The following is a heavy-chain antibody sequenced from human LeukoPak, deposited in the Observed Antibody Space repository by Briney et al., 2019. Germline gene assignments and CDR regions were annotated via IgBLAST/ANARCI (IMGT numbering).Heavy chain of an antibody. J-gene: IGHJ3*02. V-gene: IGHV3-9*03. Sequence: PGRSLRLSCAASQFTFEDYAMHWVRQVPGKGLEWVSGITRNSGIIAYADSVKGRFTISRDNANKSLYLHMNSLRPEDMAFYYCAQDILGTTSDAFDIWGQGAMVIVSS. CDR1: QFTFEDYA. CDR2: ITRNSGII. CDR3: AQDILGTTSDAFDI. D-gene: IGHD1-7*01.